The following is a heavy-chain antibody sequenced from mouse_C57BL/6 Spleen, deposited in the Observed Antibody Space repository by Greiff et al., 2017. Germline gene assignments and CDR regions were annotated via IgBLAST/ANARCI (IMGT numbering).Heavy chain of an antibody. CDR3: ARFYYYLDY. CDR1: GFTFSDYG. V-gene: IGHV5-17*01. J-gene: IGHJ2*01. D-gene: IGHD1-1*01. Sequence: DVQLVESGGGLVKPGGSLKLSCAASGFTFSDYGMHWVRQAPEKGLEWVAYISSGSSTIYYADTVKGRFTISRDNAKNTLFLQMTSLRSEDTAMYYCARFYYYLDYWGQGTTLTVSS. CDR2: ISSGSSTI.